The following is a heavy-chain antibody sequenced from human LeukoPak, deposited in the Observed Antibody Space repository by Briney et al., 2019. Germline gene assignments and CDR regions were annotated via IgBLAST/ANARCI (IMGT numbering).Heavy chain of an antibody. CDR1: GFSLSGYW. V-gene: IGHV3-7*03. CDR2: IKEDGSRR. Sequence: GGSLRLSCAASGFSLSGYWMSWVRQAPGKGPEWVANIKEDGSRRYYSESVRGRFTISRDNSESSLYLQMNSLRAEDTAVYYCATHWRGRWGQGTLVTVSS. CDR3: ATHWRGR. J-gene: IGHJ4*02. D-gene: IGHD1-1*01.